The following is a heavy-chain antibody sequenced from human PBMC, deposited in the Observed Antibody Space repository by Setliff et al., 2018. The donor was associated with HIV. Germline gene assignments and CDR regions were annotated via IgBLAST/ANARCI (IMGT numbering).Heavy chain of an antibody. V-gene: IGHV1-8*02. CDR3: ARAVLYSGSYYPFDY. CDR2: MNPSTGRT. Sequence: GASVKVSCKASGYTFTSYDINWVRQATGQGLEWMGWMNPSTGRTTYAQNFQGRVAMTRDSSTNTVYMEVSSLKSDDTAVYYCARAVLYSGSYYPFDYWGQGVLVTVSS. CDR1: GYTFTSYD. J-gene: IGHJ4*01. D-gene: IGHD1-26*01.